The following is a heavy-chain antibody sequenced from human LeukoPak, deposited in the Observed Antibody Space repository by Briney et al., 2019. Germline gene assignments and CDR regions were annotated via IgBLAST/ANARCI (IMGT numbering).Heavy chain of an antibody. J-gene: IGHJ4*02. CDR2: INPNSGGT. V-gene: IGHV1-2*02. Sequence: GASVTVSCKASGYTFTGYYMHWVRQAPGQGLEWMGWINPNSGGTNYAQKFQGRVTMTRDTSISTAYMELSRLRSDDTAVYYCARDLYSSGDYFDYWGQGTLVTVSS. D-gene: IGHD6-19*01. CDR3: ARDLYSSGDYFDY. CDR1: GYTFTGYY.